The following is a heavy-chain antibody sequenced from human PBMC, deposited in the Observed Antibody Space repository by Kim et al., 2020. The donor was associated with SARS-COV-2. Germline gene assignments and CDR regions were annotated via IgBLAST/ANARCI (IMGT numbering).Heavy chain of an antibody. CDR2: IWYDGSNK. D-gene: IGHD6-19*01. V-gene: IGHV3-33*01. CDR1: GFTFSSYG. Sequence: GGSLRLSCAASGFTFSSYGMHWVRQAPGKGLEWVAVIWYDGSNKYYADSVKGRFTISRDNSKNTLYLQMNSLRAEDTAVYYCARDWGVAGTRYYYYYYGMDVWGHGTPRTVSS. J-gene: IGHJ6*02. CDR3: ARDWGVAGTRYYYYYYGMDV.